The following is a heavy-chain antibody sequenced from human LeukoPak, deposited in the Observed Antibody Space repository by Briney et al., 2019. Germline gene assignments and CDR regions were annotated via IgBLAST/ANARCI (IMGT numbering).Heavy chain of an antibody. CDR1: GFTFSSYA. CDR2: IKQDGSVK. V-gene: IGHV3-7*01. CDR3: ATTSDAPGNY. J-gene: IGHJ4*02. Sequence: PGGSLRLSCAASGFTFSSYAMSWVRQAPGKGLEWVANIKQDGSVKYYVGSVKGRFTISRDNAENSLYLQMNSLRAEDTAVYYCATTSDAPGNYWGQGTLVTVSS.